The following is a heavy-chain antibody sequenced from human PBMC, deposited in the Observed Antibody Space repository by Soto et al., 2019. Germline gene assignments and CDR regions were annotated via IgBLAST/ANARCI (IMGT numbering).Heavy chain of an antibody. Sequence: TLSLTCTVSGGSVSSGSYYWSWIRQPPGKGLEWIGYIYYSGSTNYNPSLKSRVTISVDTSKNQFSLKLSSVTAADTAVYYCARDYRYSSSWYNWFDPWGQGTLVTVSS. V-gene: IGHV4-61*01. CDR1: GGSVSSGSYY. J-gene: IGHJ5*02. D-gene: IGHD6-13*01. CDR3: ARDYRYSSSWYNWFDP. CDR2: IYYSGST.